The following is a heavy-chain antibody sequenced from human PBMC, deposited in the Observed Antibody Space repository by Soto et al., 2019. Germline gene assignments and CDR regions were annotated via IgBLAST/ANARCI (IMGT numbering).Heavy chain of an antibody. V-gene: IGHV3-23*01. J-gene: IGHJ4*02. CDR3: AKVGGSCCCDY. CDR2: INNGGDST. D-gene: IGHD2-15*01. Sequence: EVQLLESEGGLVQPGGSLRLSCEASGFTFSNYALSWVRQAPGKGLEWVSAINNGGDSTYYADSVKGRFTISRDNSKNTLYLQMTSLSAEDTAVYYCAKVGGSCCCDYWVQGTLVTVSS. CDR1: GFTFSNYA.